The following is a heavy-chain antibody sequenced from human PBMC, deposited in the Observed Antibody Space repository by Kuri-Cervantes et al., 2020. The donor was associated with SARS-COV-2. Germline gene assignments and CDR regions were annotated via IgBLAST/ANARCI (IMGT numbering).Heavy chain of an antibody. Sequence: GSLRLSCTVSGASISSSTYYWGWIRQSPGKGLEWLGSIYESGDTYYSSSLKSRLCLSVDTSKNQFSLKLSSVTAADTAVYYCARAAYCGGDCYYYFDYWGQGTLVTVSS. J-gene: IGHJ4*02. CDR3: ARAAYCGGDCYYYFDY. D-gene: IGHD2-21*01. CDR1: GASISSSTYY. V-gene: IGHV4-39*07. CDR2: IYESGDT.